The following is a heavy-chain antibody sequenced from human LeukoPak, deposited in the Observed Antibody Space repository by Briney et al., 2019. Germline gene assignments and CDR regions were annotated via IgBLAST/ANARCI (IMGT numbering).Heavy chain of an antibody. V-gene: IGHV3-23*01. J-gene: IGHJ5*02. CDR3: AKDRAYISSWYGCSTP. CDR1: GFTFSSNA. Sequence: GGSLRLSCAASGFTFSSNAMTWVRQAPGKGLECVSAITAGGDTPYYADSVRGRFTISRDNSRNTLYLQLNNLRAEDTAVYYCAKDRAYISSWYGCSTPWGQGTLVTVSS. CDR2: ITAGGDTP. D-gene: IGHD6-13*01.